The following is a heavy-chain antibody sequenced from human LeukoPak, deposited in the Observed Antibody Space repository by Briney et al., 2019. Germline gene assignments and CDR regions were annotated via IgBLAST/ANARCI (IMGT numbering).Heavy chain of an antibody. CDR2: INAGNGNT. D-gene: IGHD3-22*01. CDR3: ARVYDSYPAHFDY. Sequence: ASVKVSCTASGYTFTSYAMHWVRQAPGQRLEWMGWINAGNGNTKYSQKFQGRVTITRDTSASTAYMELSSLRSEDTAVYYCARVYDSYPAHFDYWGQGTLVTVSS. CDR1: GYTFTSYA. J-gene: IGHJ4*02. V-gene: IGHV1-3*01.